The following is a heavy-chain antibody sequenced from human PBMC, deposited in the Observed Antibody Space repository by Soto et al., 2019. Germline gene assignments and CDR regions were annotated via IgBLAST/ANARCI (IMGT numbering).Heavy chain of an antibody. Sequence: SETLSLTCRVSGCSISSGDYYWSWIRQPPGKGLEWIGYNYYSGSTYHNPSLNSRVIISVDTSKNQFSLKLSSVTAADTAVYYCAREGYCSSTSCYRLGWFDPWGQGTLVTVSS. J-gene: IGHJ5*02. D-gene: IGHD2-2*01. V-gene: IGHV4-30-4*01. CDR3: AREGYCSSTSCYRLGWFDP. CDR2: NYYSGST. CDR1: GCSISSGDYY.